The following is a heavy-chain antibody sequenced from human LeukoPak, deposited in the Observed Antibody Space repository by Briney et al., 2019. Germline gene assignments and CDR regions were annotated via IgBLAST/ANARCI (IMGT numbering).Heavy chain of an antibody. D-gene: IGHD6-13*01. CDR2: INPSGGST. CDR1: GYTFTGYY. J-gene: IGHJ3*02. Sequence: GASVTVSCKASGYTFTGYYMHWVRQAPGQGLEWMGIINPSGGSTSYAQKFQGRVTMTRDTSTSTVYMELSSLRSRDTAVYYCARKYSSNWSYAFDIWGQGTMVTVSS. CDR3: ARKYSSNWSYAFDI. V-gene: IGHV1-46*01.